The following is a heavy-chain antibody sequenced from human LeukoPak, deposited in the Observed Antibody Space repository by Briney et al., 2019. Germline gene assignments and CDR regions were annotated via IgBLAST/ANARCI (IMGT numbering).Heavy chain of an antibody. Sequence: SGTLSLTCTVSGGSISSYYWSWIRQPPGKGLEWIGEINHSGSTNYNPSLKSRVTISVDTSKNQFSLRLSSVTAADTAVYYCARRIVVVPAAILSHFDYWGQGTLVTVSS. CDR2: INHSGST. V-gene: IGHV4-34*01. J-gene: IGHJ4*02. CDR3: ARRIVVVPAAILSHFDY. D-gene: IGHD2-2*02. CDR1: GGSISSYY.